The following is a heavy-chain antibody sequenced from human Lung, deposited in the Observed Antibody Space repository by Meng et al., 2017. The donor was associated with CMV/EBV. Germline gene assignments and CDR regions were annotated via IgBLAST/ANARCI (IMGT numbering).Heavy chain of an antibody. J-gene: IGHJ4*02. D-gene: IGHD5-18*01. V-gene: IGHV3-66*02. CDR3: ARVGRVTMYFFDY. CDR2: IYGAGTT. Sequence: ESLKISCAASGFSVSSNYMSWVRQAPGKGLEWVSMIYGAGTTKYVDSVNGRFTFSRDNSKNTLYLQMNSLRVEDTAVYYCARVGRVTMYFFDYWGQGTLVTVSS. CDR1: GFSVSSNY.